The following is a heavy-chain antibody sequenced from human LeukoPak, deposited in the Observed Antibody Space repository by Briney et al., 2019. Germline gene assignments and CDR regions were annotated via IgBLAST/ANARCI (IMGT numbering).Heavy chain of an antibody. CDR1: GFTFSSYS. J-gene: IGHJ4*02. V-gene: IGHV3-21*01. CDR3: ARDDGSSGYSPEYFDY. CDR2: ISSSSSYI. Sequence: GGSLRLSCAASGFTFSSYSMNWVRQAPGKGLEWVSSISSSSSYIYYADSVKGRFTISRDNAKNSLYLQMNSLRAEDTAVYYCARDDGSSGYSPEYFDYWGQGTLVTVSS. D-gene: IGHD5-12*01.